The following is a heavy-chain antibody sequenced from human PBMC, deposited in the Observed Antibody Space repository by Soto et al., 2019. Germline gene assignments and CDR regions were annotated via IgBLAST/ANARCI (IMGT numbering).Heavy chain of an antibody. Sequence: QPGGSLRLSFAASGFTFSSYWMHWVRQAPGKGLVWVSRINNDGSNTNYADSVKGRFTTSRDNAKNTVYLQMNSLRAEDTAVYYCASNPRGAYRFEVWGQGIMVTVSS. V-gene: IGHV3-74*01. D-gene: IGHD2-21*01. CDR1: GFTFSSYW. CDR2: INNDGSNT. CDR3: ASNPRGAYRFEV. J-gene: IGHJ3*01.